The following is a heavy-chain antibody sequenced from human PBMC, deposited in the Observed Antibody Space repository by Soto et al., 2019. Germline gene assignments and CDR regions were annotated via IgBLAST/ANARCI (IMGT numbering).Heavy chain of an antibody. D-gene: IGHD3-16*02. V-gene: IGHV4-34*01. CDR3: ASGPYYGYVWGSYRRYYFDY. J-gene: IGHJ4*02. CDR2: INHSGST. CDR1: GGSFSGYY. Sequence: PSETLSLTCAVYGGSFSGYYWSWIRQPPGKGLEWIGEINHSGSTNYNPSLKSRVTISVDTSKNQFSLKLSSVTAADTAVYYCASGPYYGYVWGSYRRYYFDYWGQGTLVTVSS.